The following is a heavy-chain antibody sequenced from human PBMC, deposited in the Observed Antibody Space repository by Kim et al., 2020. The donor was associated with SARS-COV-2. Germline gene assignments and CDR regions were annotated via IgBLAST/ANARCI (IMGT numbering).Heavy chain of an antibody. J-gene: IGHJ5*02. CDR3: ARIAGSINGVNA. V-gene: IGHV4-39*01. CDR2: ISETGSA. CDR1: GGSIAGSNFY. D-gene: IGHD3-3*01. Sequence: SETLSLTCTVSGGSIAGSNFYWGWIRQPPGKGLEWIVSISETGSAYYNPSLRSRVITAVDMSKNQFSLNLRSLTAADTAGYYCARIAGSINGVNAWGQG.